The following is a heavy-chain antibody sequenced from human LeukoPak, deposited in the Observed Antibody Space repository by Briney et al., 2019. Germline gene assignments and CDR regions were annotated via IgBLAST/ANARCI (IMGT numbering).Heavy chain of an antibody. D-gene: IGHD5-18*01. J-gene: IGHJ4*02. CDR2: SDPEDGER. CDR1: GKTLSDLS. Sequence: ASVKISCKVSGKTLSDLSIHWLRQPPGKGLEWLGGSDPEDGERIYAQMFQGRVTMTEDTSIDTAYMELSSLRSEDTAVYYCVTGFTTMAVDYFDYWGQGTLVTVSS. V-gene: IGHV1-24*01. CDR3: VTGFTTMAVDYFDY.